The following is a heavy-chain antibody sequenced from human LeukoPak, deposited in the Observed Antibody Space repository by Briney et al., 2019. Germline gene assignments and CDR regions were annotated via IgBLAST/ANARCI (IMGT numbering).Heavy chain of an antibody. J-gene: IGHJ3*02. CDR3: AGDGREKDAFDI. V-gene: IGHV4-59*01. CDR1: GGSISSYY. D-gene: IGHD3-10*01. CDR2: IYYSGST. Sequence: SETLSLTCTVSGGSISSYYWSWIRQPPGKGLEWIGYIYYSGSTNYNPSLKSRVTISVDTPKNQFSLKLSSVTAADTAVYYCAGDGREKDAFDIWGQGTMVTVSS.